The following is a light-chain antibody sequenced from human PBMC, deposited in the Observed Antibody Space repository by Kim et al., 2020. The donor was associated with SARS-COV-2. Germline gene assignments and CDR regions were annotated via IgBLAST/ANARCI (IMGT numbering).Light chain of an antibody. CDR3: QQYETYPYT. V-gene: IGKV1-16*01. CDR1: QDISNY. Sequence: DIQMTQSPYSLSASVGDTVTITCRASQDISNYLAWYQQIPGKAPKSLIYAAFSLQSGVPSRFSGSGHGTDFTLTISSLHPEDFATYYCQQYETYPYTFGQGTKLEI. J-gene: IGKJ2*01. CDR2: AAF.